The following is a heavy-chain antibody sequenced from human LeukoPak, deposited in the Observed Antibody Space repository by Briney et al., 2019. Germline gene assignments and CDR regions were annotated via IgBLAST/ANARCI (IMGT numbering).Heavy chain of an antibody. Sequence: GGSLRLSCAASGFTFSSYAMNWVRQPPGKGLEWVSTISGSGGTTYYADSVKGRFTISRDNSKSTLYLQMNSLRAEDTAIFYCARVLREATVVAGTGYFQHWARAPWSPSPQ. CDR2: ISGSGGTT. D-gene: IGHD6-19*01. CDR1: GFTFSSYA. CDR3: ARVLREATVVAGTGYFQH. V-gene: IGHV3-23*01. J-gene: IGHJ1*01.